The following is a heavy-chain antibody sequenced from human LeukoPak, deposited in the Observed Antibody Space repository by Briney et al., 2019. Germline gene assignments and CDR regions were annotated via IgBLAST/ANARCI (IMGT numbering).Heavy chain of an antibody. D-gene: IGHD3-10*01. CDR3: ARAGWFGELIFKWVFDY. CDR2: IYHSGST. Sequence: SETLSLTCAVSGGSISSSNWWSWVRQPPGKGLEWIGEIYHSGSTNYNPSLKSRVTISVDKSKNQFSLKLSSVTAADTAVYYCARAGWFGELIFKWVFDYWGQGTLVTVSS. J-gene: IGHJ4*02. CDR1: GGSISSSNW. V-gene: IGHV4-4*02.